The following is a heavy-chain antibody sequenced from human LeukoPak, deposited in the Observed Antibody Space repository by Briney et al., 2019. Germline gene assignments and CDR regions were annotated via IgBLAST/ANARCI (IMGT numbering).Heavy chain of an antibody. CDR1: GFTVSGNY. CDR2: FYSGGST. D-gene: IGHD6-13*01. J-gene: IGHJ1*01. Sequence: GGSLRLSCAASGFTVSGNYMSWVRQAPGKGREWVSVFYSGGSTRYADSVKGRFTISRDNSKNTLYLQLNSLRAEDTAVYFCASSSWSSEYFHYWGQGTLVTVSS. V-gene: IGHV3-66*01. CDR3: ASSSWSSEYFHY.